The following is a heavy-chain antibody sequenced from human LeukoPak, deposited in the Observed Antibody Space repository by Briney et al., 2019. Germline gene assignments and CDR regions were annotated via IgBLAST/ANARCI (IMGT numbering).Heavy chain of an antibody. CDR2: IYSGGST. CDR3: ARATLDN. Sequence: PGGSLRLSCAASGFTVSNNYISWVRQAPGKGLEWVAVIYSGGSTKYADSVKARFTISRDNSKNTVYLQMNSLRADDTAVYYCARATLDNWGQGTLVTVS. J-gene: IGHJ4*02. V-gene: IGHV3-53*01. CDR1: GFTVSNNY.